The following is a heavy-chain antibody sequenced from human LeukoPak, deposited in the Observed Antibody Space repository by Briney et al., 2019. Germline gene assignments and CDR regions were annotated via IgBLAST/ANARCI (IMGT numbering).Heavy chain of an antibody. V-gene: IGHV4-34*01. CDR3: ARPYYSDNSRIDY. CDR1: GGSLSGFY. J-gene: IGHJ4*02. CDR2: FYHSGST. D-gene: IGHD3-22*01. Sequence: SETLSLTCAVHGGSLSGFYWSWIRQPPGKGLEWIGSFYHSGSTYYNPSLKSRVTISVDTSKNLFSLKLSSVTAADTAVYYCARPYYSDNSRIDYWGQGTLVTVSS.